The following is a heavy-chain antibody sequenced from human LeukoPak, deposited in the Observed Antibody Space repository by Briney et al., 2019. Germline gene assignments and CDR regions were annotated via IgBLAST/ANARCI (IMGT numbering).Heavy chain of an antibody. V-gene: IGHV3-74*01. CDR3: ARGLYSSSPTEY. CDR2: INSDGSST. Sequence: GGALRLSCAASGFTFSSYWMHWVRQAPGKGLVWVSRINSDGSSTSYADSVKGRFTISRDNAKNTLYLQMNSLRAEDTAVYYCARGLYSSSPTEYWGQGTLVTVSS. D-gene: IGHD6-13*01. CDR1: GFTFSSYW. J-gene: IGHJ4*02.